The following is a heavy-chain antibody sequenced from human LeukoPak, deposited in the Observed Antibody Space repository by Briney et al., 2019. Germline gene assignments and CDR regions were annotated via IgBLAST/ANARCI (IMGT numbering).Heavy chain of an antibody. J-gene: IGHJ6*03. CDR1: RFTFSSYS. CDR3: AKDHGWELDGSGEYYFYYCMDV. Sequence: GGSLRLSCAASRFTFSSYSLSWVRQAPGKGLEWVSRIRSCGSYIYYADSVKGRFTLSRDNAKNSLYLQMNSLRAEDTAVYYCAKDHGWELDGSGEYYFYYCMDVWGKGTTVTIPS. CDR2: IRSCGSYI. D-gene: IGHD1-26*01. V-gene: IGHV3-21*01.